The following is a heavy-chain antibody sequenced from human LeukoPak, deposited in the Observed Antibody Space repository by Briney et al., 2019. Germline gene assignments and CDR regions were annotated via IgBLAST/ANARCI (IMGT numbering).Heavy chain of an antibody. D-gene: IGHD1-26*01. CDR3: ARHWVGTRRYSGMDV. CDR2: INHGGST. CDR1: GGSFSGYY. J-gene: IGHJ6*02. V-gene: IGHV4-34*01. Sequence: SETLSLTCAVYGGSFSGYYWSWIRQPPGKGLEWIGEINHGGSTNNNPSLKSRVTISVDTSKNQFSLKLRSVTAADTAVYYCARHWVGTRRYSGMDVWGQGTAVTVSS.